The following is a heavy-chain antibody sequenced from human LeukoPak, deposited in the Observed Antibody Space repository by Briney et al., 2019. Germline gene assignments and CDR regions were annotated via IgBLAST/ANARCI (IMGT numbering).Heavy chain of an antibody. Sequence: SETLSLTCTVSGGSISSSSYYWGWIRQPPGKGLEWIGSIYYSGSTYYNPSLKSRVTMSVDTSTNQFSLKLSSVTAADTAVYYCARGLFSYGYHYYGLDVWGQGTTVTVSS. D-gene: IGHD5-18*01. CDR2: IYYSGST. CDR3: ARGLFSYGYHYYGLDV. V-gene: IGHV4-39*07. CDR1: GGSISSSSYY. J-gene: IGHJ6*02.